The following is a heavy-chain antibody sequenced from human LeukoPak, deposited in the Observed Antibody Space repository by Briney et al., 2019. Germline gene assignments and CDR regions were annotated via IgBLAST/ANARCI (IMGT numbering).Heavy chain of an antibody. J-gene: IGHJ4*02. CDR1: GFTFSTHA. CDR3: AKVLNPAGQGYCSGGSCYPPDY. CDR2: ISYDGSNK. V-gene: IGHV3-30*04. Sequence: GGSLRLSCAASGFTFSTHAMHWVRQAPGKGLEWVAVISYDGSNKYYADSVKGRFTISRDNSKNTLYLQMNSLRAEDTAVYYCAKVLNPAGQGYCSGGSCYPPDYWGQGTLVTVSS. D-gene: IGHD2-15*01.